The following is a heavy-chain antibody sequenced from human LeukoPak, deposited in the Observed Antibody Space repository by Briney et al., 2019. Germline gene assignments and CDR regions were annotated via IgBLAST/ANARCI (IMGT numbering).Heavy chain of an antibody. CDR1: GVSFHGYD. J-gene: IGHJ6*02. CDR2: ITWNRGRI. V-gene: IGHV3-9*01. Sequence: QPGGSLRLSCAASGVSFHGYDMHWVRQAPGKGLEWVAGITWNRGRIGYADSVKGRFTVSRDNAQNSLYLQMNSLRPEDTALYYCAKDLDASGRQNDYYYYGMDVWGQGTTVTVSS. D-gene: IGHD3-10*01. CDR3: AKDLDASGRQNDYYYYGMDV.